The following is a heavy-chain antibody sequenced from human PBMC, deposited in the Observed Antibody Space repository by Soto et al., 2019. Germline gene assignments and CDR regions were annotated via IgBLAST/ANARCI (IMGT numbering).Heavy chain of an antibody. V-gene: IGHV1-46*03. D-gene: IGHD2-15*01. J-gene: IGHJ3*01. CDR2: INPSGGST. CDR1: GYTFTSYY. Sequence: GASVKVSCKASGYTFTSYYMHWVRQAPGQGLEWMGIINPSGGSTSYAQKFQGRVTKTRDTSTSTVYMELSSLRFEDTAVYYCARETLVVVVAAGALDFRGQGSLVTGSS. CDR3: ARETLVVVVAAGALDF.